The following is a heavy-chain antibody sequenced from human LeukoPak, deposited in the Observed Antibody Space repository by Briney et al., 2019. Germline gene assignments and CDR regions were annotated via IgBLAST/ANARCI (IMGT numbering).Heavy chain of an antibody. Sequence: GGSLRLSCAASGFMFSSSGMHWVRQAPGKGLEWVAFIRYDGSNKYYADSVKGRFTISRDSSKNTLYLQMNSLRAEDAAVYYCAKAMTTVTPFDYWGQGTLVTVSS. J-gene: IGHJ4*02. D-gene: IGHD4-17*01. V-gene: IGHV3-30*02. CDR3: AKAMTTVTPFDY. CDR2: IRYDGSNK. CDR1: GFMFSSSG.